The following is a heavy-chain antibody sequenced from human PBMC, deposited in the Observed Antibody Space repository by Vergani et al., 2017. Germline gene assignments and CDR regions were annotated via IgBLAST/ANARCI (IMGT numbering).Heavy chain of an antibody. CDR2: ISYDGSNK. V-gene: IGHV3-30-3*01. J-gene: IGHJ6*03. Sequence: QVQLVESGGGVVQPGRSLRLSCAASGFTFSSYAMHWVRQAPCKGLEWVAVISYDGSNKYYADSVKGRFTISRDNSKNTLYLQMNSLRAEDTAVYYCAREETTYYYYYYMDVWGKGTTVTVSS. CDR1: GFTFSSYA. D-gene: IGHD1-7*01. CDR3: AREETTYYYYYYMDV.